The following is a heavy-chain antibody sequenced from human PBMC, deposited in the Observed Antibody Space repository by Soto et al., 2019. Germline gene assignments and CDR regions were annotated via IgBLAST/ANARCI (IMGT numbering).Heavy chain of an antibody. D-gene: IGHD3-22*01. Sequence: GGSLRLSCAASGFTFSSYAMSWVRQAPGKGLEWVSAISGSGGSTYYADSVKGRFTISRDNSKNTLYLQMNSLRAEDTAVYYCAKDLDYYDSSGSLASFDYWGQGTLVTVSS. J-gene: IGHJ4*02. CDR3: AKDLDYYDSSGSLASFDY. V-gene: IGHV3-23*01. CDR2: ISGSGGST. CDR1: GFTFSSYA.